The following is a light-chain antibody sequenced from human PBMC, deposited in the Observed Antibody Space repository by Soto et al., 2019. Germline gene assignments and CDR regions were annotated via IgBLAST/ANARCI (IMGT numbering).Light chain of an antibody. CDR3: QQYGSSLPIT. Sequence: VLTQSPGTLSLSPGARATLSGRASQSVSSSYLAWYQQKPGQAPRLLIYGASSRATGIPDRFSGSGSGTDFTLTISRLEPEDFAVYYCQQYGSSLPITFGQGTRLEIK. CDR1: QSVSSSY. CDR2: GAS. V-gene: IGKV3-20*01. J-gene: IGKJ5*01.